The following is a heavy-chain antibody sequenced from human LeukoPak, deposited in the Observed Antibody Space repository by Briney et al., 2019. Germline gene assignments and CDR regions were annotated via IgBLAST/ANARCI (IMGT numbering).Heavy chain of an antibody. J-gene: IGHJ5*02. V-gene: IGHV4-61*02. CDR3: ARLVDTPVIRGYYFDP. D-gene: IGHD3-22*01. CDR2: IYISGST. Sequence: SQTLSLTCTVSGVSVSSGSYYWRWLRQPAGTGLEWIGRIYISGSTNYNSSLRGRVTMSIDTSKNQFSLTLTSVTAADTAVYYCARLVDTPVIRGYYFDPWGQGTLVTVSS. CDR1: GVSVSSGSYY.